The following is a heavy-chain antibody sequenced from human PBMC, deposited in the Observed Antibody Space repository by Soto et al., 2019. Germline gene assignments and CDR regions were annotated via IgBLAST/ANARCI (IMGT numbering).Heavy chain of an antibody. CDR2: ISYDGSNK. D-gene: IGHD6-19*01. J-gene: IGHJ4*02. V-gene: IGHV3-30*18. CDR1: GFTFSSYG. Sequence: GGSLRLSCAASGFTFSSYGMHWVRQAPGKGLEWVAVISYDGSNKYYADSVKGRFTISRDNSKNTLYLQMNSLRAEDTAVYYCVNLVDSCGYPYYFDYWCQGALVTVSS. CDR3: VNLVDSCGYPYYFDY.